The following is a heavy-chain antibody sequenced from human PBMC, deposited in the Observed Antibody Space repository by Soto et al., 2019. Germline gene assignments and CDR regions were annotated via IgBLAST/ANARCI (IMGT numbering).Heavy chain of an antibody. CDR1: GGSFSGYS. D-gene: IGHD1-7*01. CDR2: INHSGST. J-gene: IGHJ5*02. V-gene: IGHV4-34*01. Sequence: SETLSLTCAVYGGSFSGYSWSWIRQPPGKGLEWIGEINHSGSTNYNPSLKSRVTISVDTSKNQFSLKLTSVTAADKAMYYCARGGGAGTTSWFDPWAQVHLV. CDR3: ARGGGAGTTSWFDP.